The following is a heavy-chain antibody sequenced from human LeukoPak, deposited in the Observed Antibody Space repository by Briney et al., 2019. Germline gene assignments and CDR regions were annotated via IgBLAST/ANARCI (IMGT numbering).Heavy chain of an antibody. CDR2: INSNGGRT. Sequence: GGSLRLSCAASGFTFSSYSMHWVRQAPGKGLEYVSAINSNGGRTYYANSVKGRFTISRDNSENTLYLQMGSLSAEDMAVYYCARDGVSSSPDLDYWGQGTLVTVSA. CDR3: ARDGVSSSPDLDY. D-gene: IGHD6-6*01. V-gene: IGHV3-64*01. J-gene: IGHJ4*02. CDR1: GFTFSSYS.